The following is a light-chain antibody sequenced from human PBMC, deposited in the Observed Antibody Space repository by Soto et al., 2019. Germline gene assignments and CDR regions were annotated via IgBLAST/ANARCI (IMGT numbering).Light chain of an antibody. CDR3: QQYNDWPPHT. V-gene: IGKV3-15*01. CDR2: GAS. CDR1: QSVSSN. Sequence: EIVMTQSPATLSVSPGERATLSCRASQSVSSNLAWFQQKPGQGPRLLIYGASTRATGVPARFSGSGSGTEFTLTISSLQSEDFAIYYCQQYNDWPPHTFGQGTKLEIK. J-gene: IGKJ2*01.